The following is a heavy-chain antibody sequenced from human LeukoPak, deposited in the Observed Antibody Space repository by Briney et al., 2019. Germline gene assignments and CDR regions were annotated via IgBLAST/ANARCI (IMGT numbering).Heavy chain of an antibody. V-gene: IGHV3-23*01. CDR3: VKNLRLVISVAGTPRDAFDI. CDR2: ISGSGATT. J-gene: IGHJ3*02. D-gene: IGHD6-19*01. CDR1: GFSFSSYA. Sequence: PGGSLRLSCAASGFSFSSYAMSWVRQAPGKGLEWVSFISGSGATTYYVDSVKGRFNISRDNSQNTVYLQMNTLTDEDTAVYYCVKNLRLVISVAGTPRDAFDIWGQGTVVTVSS.